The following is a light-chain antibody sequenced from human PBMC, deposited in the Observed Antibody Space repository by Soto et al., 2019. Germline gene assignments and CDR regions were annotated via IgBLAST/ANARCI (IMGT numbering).Light chain of an antibody. CDR1: QSISSW. Sequence: DIQMTQSPSILSAILGDRVTISYRASQSISSWLAWYQQKPGQAPQLLIYDASNLESGVPSRFSGGGSGTEFTLTIRNLQPDDSATYYCQQYETYWTFGQGTKVDIK. CDR2: DAS. J-gene: IGKJ1*01. CDR3: QQYETYWT. V-gene: IGKV1-5*01.